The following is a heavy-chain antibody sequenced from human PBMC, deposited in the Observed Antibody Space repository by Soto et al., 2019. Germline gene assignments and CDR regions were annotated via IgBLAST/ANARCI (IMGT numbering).Heavy chain of an antibody. CDR1: GYSFTNYW. J-gene: IGHJ4*02. Sequence: GESLKISCKGSGYSFTNYWIGWVRQMPGKGLEWMGIIYPGDSDMRFSPSFQGQVTMSADKSISTAYLQWSSLKASDSAMYYCARLMGAATGADYWGQGTLVTVSS. D-gene: IGHD2-8*02. V-gene: IGHV5-51*01. CDR3: ARLMGAATGADY. CDR2: IYPGDSDM.